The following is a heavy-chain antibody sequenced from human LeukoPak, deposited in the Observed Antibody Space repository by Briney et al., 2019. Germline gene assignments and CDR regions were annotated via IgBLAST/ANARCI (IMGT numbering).Heavy chain of an antibody. CDR3: ARDAQPMVRGEVTYYFDY. Sequence: PGGALRLSCAASGFTFSSYAMHWVRQAPGKGLEYVSAISSNGGSTYYVNSVKGRFTISSENSKNTLYLQMCSLRAEDMAVYYCARDAQPMVRGEVTYYFDYWGQGTLVTVSS. D-gene: IGHD3-10*01. J-gene: IGHJ4*02. V-gene: IGHV3-64*01. CDR1: GFTFSSYA. CDR2: ISSNGGST.